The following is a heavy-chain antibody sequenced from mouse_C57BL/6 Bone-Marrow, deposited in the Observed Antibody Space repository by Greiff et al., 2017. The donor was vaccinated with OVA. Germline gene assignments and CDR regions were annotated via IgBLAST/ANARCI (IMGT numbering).Heavy chain of an antibody. CDR2: IDPSDSYT. CDR3: AREGYYSNYVGFAY. D-gene: IGHD2-5*01. J-gene: IGHJ3*01. Sequence: VQLQESGAELVMPGASVKLSCKASGYTFTSYWMHWVKQRPGQGLEWIGEIDPSDSYTNYNQKFKGKSTLTVDKSSSSAYMQLSSLTSEDSAVYYCAREGYYSNYVGFAYWGQGTLVTVSA. CDR1: GYTFTSYW. V-gene: IGHV1-69*01.